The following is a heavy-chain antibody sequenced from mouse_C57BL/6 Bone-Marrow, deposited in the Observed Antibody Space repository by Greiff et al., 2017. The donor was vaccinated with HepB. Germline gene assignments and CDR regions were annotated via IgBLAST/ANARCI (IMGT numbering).Heavy chain of an antibody. CDR2: IDPSDSYT. D-gene: IGHD2-3*01. CDR1: GYTFTSYW. J-gene: IGHJ4*01. CDR3: AIFYDGYYGDAMDY. V-gene: IGHV1-69*01. Sequence: QVQLQQPGAELVMPGASVKLSCKASGYTFTSYWMHWVKQRPGQGLEWIGEIDPSDSYTNYNQKFKGKSTLTVDKSSSTAYMQLSSLPSEDSAFYYCAIFYDGYYGDAMDYGGQGTSVTSSS.